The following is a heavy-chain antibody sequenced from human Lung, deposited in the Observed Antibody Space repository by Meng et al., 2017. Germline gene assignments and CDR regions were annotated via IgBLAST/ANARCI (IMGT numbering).Heavy chain of an antibody. CDR3: ARDEDISAAGKLFGDY. V-gene: IGHV1-2*06. Sequence: QVPLVQSGAEVKKPGASVKGSCKASGYTFPDYWLHWVRRAPGQGLEWMGRINPKSGDTHYAQRFQGRVTMTGDTSISTAYMELSGLRSDDTAMYYCARDEDISAAGKLFGDYWGQGTLVTVSS. CDR1: GYTFPDYW. D-gene: IGHD6-13*01. J-gene: IGHJ4*02. CDR2: INPKSGDT.